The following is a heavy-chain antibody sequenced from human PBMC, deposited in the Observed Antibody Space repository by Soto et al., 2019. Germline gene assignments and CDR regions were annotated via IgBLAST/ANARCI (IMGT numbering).Heavy chain of an antibody. CDR1: GFIVSSSY. CDR2: IYNDGST. V-gene: IGHV3-66*01. D-gene: IGHD4-4*01. J-gene: IGHJ4*02. Sequence: GGSLRLSCAVSGFIVSSSYMCWVRQAPGKGLEWVSIIYNDGSTYYADSVKGRFTISRDNSKNTLYLQILSLRAEDTAVYYCARDSYTRYWGQGTLVTVSS. CDR3: ARDSYTRY.